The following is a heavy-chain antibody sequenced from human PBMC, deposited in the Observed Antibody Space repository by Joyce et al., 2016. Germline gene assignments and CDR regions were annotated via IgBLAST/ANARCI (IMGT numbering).Heavy chain of an antibody. Sequence: QVQLLESGGGVVQPGRSLRLSCAASGFTFNTYGMHWVRQAPGKGLEWLAVMSYDGSNEYYADSVKGRFTISRDNSKNTLYLQMNSLRAEDTAVYYCTKSSRTGYSSGWPDFDYWGQGTLVTVSS. CDR3: TKSSRTGYSSGWPDFDY. V-gene: IGHV3-30*18. CDR1: GFTFNTYG. CDR2: MSYDGSNE. D-gene: IGHD6-19*01. J-gene: IGHJ4*02.